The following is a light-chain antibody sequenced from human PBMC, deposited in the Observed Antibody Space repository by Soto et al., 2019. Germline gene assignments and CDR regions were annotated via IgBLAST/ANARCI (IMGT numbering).Light chain of an antibody. CDR2: GAS. V-gene: IGKV3D-15*01. CDR1: QSVSSN. Sequence: EIVMTQSPATLSVSPGERATLSCRASQSVSSNLAWYQQKPGQAPRLLIYGASSRATGIPDRFSGSGSGTDFTLTISRLEPEDFAVYYCHQYDSWTFGQGTK. J-gene: IGKJ1*01. CDR3: HQYDSWT.